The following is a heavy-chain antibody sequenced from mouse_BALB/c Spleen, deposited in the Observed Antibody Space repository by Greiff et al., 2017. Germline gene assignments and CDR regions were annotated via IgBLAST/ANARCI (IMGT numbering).Heavy chain of an antibody. V-gene: IGHV3-1*02. J-gene: IGHJ4*01. Sequence: EVQLQQSGPDLVKPSQSLSLTCTVTGYSITSGYSWHWIRQFPGNKLEWMGYIHYSGSTNYNPSLKSRISITRDTSKNQFFLQLNSVTTEDTATYYCARSSLITTVVAPGDYWGQGTSVTVSS. CDR2: IHYSGST. CDR3: ARSSLITTVVAPGDY. CDR1: GYSITSGYS. D-gene: IGHD1-1*01.